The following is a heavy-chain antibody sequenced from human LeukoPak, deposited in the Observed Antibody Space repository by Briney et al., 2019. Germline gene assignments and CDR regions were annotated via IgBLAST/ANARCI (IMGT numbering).Heavy chain of an antibody. V-gene: IGHV3-11*04. CDR2: ISSSCSTI. CDR3: ARGHYDVLAASYKWTPDY. CDR1: GFTFSDYY. Sequence: GGSLRLSCAASGFTFSDYYMSWIRQAPGKGLEWVSYISSSCSTIYYADSAKGRFTISRDNAKNSLSLQLNSLRVEDTAVYYCARGHYDVLAASYKWTPDYWGQGTLVTVSS. D-gene: IGHD3-9*01. J-gene: IGHJ4*02.